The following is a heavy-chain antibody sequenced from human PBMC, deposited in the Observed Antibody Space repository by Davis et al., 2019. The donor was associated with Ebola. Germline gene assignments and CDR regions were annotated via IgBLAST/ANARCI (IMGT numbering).Heavy chain of an antibody. CDR3: TRAGQWLDNWFDP. J-gene: IGHJ5*02. V-gene: IGHV3-49*04. CDR2: IRSKAYGGTT. D-gene: IGHD6-19*01. Sequence: SCTASGFTFGDYAMSWVRQAPGKGLEWVGFIRSKAYGGTTEYAASVKGRFTISRDDSKSIAYLQMNSLKTEDTAVYYCTRAGQWLDNWFDPWGQGTLVTVSS. CDR1: GFTFGDYA.